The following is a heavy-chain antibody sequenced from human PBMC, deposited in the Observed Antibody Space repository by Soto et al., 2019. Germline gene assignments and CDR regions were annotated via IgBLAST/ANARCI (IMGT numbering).Heavy chain of an antibody. CDR2: ISGSGGGT. J-gene: IGHJ4*02. CDR3: AKVWGNYANFDY. D-gene: IGHD3-16*01. Sequence: EVQLFESGGGLLQPGGSLRLSCAASGFTFSSYAMTWVRQAPGTGLEWVSAISGSGGGTYYGDSVKGRFTISRDNSKNTVYLQMNSLRAEDAAVYYCAKVWGNYANFDYWGQGTLVTVSS. CDR1: GFTFSSYA. V-gene: IGHV3-23*01.